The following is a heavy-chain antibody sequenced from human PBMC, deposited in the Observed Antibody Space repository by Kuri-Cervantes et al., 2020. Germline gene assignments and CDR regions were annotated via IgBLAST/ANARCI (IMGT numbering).Heavy chain of an antibody. CDR3: AKTNMRYLAWSQFFDS. CDR1: GFTLSAYA. J-gene: IGHJ4*02. V-gene: IGHV3-23*01. D-gene: IGHD3-3*01. CDR2: LNGGGGGS. Sequence: GESLKISCVGSGFTLSAYAMTWVRQAPGKGLEWVSTLNGGGGGSHYADSVRGRFTVSRDTSQNTLYLQMTDVTVDDTAVYFCAKTNMRYLAWSQFFDSWGQGNLVTVSS.